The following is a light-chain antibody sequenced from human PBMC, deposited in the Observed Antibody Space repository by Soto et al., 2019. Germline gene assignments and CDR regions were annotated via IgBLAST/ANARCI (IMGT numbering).Light chain of an antibody. CDR3: QQYGSSTWT. V-gene: IGKV3-20*01. Sequence: EIVLTQSPGTLSLSQGARATLSCRASQSVSSSSLAWYQPKPGQAPSRLIYVASNRATGIPDRFSGSGSGTDFTSTISRLETEDFAVYYCQQYGSSTWTFGQGTKVEI. J-gene: IGKJ1*01. CDR2: VAS. CDR1: QSVSSSS.